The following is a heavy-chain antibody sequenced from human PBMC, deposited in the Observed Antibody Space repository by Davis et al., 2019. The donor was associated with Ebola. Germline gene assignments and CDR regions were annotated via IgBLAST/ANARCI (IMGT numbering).Heavy chain of an antibody. Sequence: GESLKISCAASGFTFSSYGMHWVRQAPGKGLEWVAVISYDGSNKYYADSVKGRFTISRDNSKNTLYLQMNSLRAEDTAVYYCARDRLRYFDWLLYHYYGMDVWGQGTTVTVSS. D-gene: IGHD3-9*01. J-gene: IGHJ6*02. CDR1: GFTFSSYG. CDR2: ISYDGSNK. V-gene: IGHV3-30*03. CDR3: ARDRLRYFDWLLYHYYGMDV.